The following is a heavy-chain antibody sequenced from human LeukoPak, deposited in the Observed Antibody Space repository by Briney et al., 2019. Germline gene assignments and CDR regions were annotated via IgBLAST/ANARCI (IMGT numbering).Heavy chain of an antibody. J-gene: IGHJ4*02. V-gene: IGHV3-21*04. CDR2: ISSSSSSYI. D-gene: IGHD3-10*01. Sequence: PGGSLRLSCAASGFTFSNYGMHWVRQAPGKGLEWVSSISSSSSSYIYYADSVKGRFTISRDNSKNTLYLQMNSLRAEDTAVYYCAKDFLLRSGNWFGEPQTGYWGQGTLVTVSS. CDR1: GFTFSNYG. CDR3: AKDFLLRSGNWFGEPQTGY.